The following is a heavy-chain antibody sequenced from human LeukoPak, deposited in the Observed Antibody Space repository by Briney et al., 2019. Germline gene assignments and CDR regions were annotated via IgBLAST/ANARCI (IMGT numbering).Heavy chain of an antibody. D-gene: IGHD6-13*01. CDR3: ARDNSGPAAARHLDPYYYGMDV. CDR1: GFSFSSYS. J-gene: IGHJ6*02. Sequence: GGSLRLSCAASGFSFSSYSMNWVRQAPGKGLEWVSFISSDSRHTYYADSVKGRFTISRDNAQNSLYLQMNSLRAEDTALYYCARDNSGPAAARHLDPYYYGMDVWGQGTTVTVSS. V-gene: IGHV3-21*01. CDR2: ISSDSRHT.